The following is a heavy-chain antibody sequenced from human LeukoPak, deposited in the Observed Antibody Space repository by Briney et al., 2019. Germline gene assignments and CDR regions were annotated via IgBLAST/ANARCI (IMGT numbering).Heavy chain of an antibody. J-gene: IGHJ4*02. CDR2: IYHSGST. CDR3: ASAPRSGTIDY. V-gene: IGHV4-30-2*01. D-gene: IGHD3-10*01. CDR1: GGSISSGGYS. Sequence: SQTLSFTCAVSGGSISSGGYSWSWIRQPPGKGLEWIGYIYHSGSTYYNPSLKSRVTISVDRSKNQFSLKLSSVTAADTTVYYCASAPRSGTIDYWGQGTLVTVSS.